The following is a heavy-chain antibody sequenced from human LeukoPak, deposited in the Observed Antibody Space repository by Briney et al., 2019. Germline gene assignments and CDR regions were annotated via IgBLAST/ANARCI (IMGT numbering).Heavy chain of an antibody. CDR1: GFTSSSYG. J-gene: IGHJ3*02. CDR2: MSGSGVNT. CDR3: ARDDTHYGSSGSFYDAFDI. Sequence: GGTLRLSCAASGFTSSSYGMSWVRQAPGKGLEWVSAMSGSGVNTDYADSVKGRFTTSRDNSKNTLYLQMNSLKAEDTAVYYCARDDTHYGSSGSFYDAFDIWGQGTMVTVSS. V-gene: IGHV3-23*01. D-gene: IGHD3-22*01.